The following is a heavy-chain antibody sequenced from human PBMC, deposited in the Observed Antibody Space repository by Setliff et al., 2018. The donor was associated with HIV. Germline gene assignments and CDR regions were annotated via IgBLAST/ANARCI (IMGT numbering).Heavy chain of an antibody. D-gene: IGHD3-22*01. CDR3: ARRHFYDSSGQVWAFDI. CDR2: IIPFFGSA. Sequence: ASVKVSCKASGGTFSTSAISWMRQAPGQGLEWMGGIIPFFGSANYAQKFQGRLTITADASSSTAYMDLSSLTSEDTAVYYCARRHFYDSSGQVWAFDIWGQGTMVTVSS. CDR1: GGTFSTSA. V-gene: IGHV1-69*13. J-gene: IGHJ3*02.